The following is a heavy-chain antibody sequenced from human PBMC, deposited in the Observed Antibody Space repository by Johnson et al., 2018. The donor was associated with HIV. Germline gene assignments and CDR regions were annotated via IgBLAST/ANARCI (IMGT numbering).Heavy chain of an antibody. Sequence: QVQLVESGGGVVQPGGSLRLSCAASGFTFNSYGMHWVRQAPGKGLEWVAFIRYDGSNKYYVDFVKGRFTISRDNSKNTLYLQMNSLRAEETAVYFCARGPDYVWGSYLPDAFDIWGQGTMVTVSS. J-gene: IGHJ3*02. CDR1: GFTFNSYG. CDR2: IRYDGSNK. D-gene: IGHD3-16*02. V-gene: IGHV3-30*02. CDR3: ARGPDYVWGSYLPDAFDI.